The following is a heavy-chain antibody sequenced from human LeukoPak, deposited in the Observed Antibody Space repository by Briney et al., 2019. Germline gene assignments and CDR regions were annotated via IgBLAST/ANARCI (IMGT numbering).Heavy chain of an antibody. J-gene: IGHJ3*02. D-gene: IGHD3-22*01. V-gene: IGHV4-4*07. CDR2: IYTSGST. CDR1: GGSISSYY. Sequence: SETLSLTCTVSGGSISSYYWSWIRQPAGKGLEWIGRIYTSGSTNYNPSLKSRVTMSVDTSKNQFPLKLSSVTAADTAVYYCARDYYDSSGYPDAFDIWGQGTMVTVSS. CDR3: ARDYYDSSGYPDAFDI.